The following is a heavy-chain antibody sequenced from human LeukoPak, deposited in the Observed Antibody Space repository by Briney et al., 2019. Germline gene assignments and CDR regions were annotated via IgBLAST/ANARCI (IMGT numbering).Heavy chain of an antibody. V-gene: IGHV4-34*01. J-gene: IGHJ4*02. D-gene: IGHD3-10*01. CDR3: ASGQYGSGSYYTP. CDR1: GGSFSGYY. CDR2: INHRGST. Sequence: PSETLSLTCAVYGGSFSGYYWSWIRQPPGKGLEWIGEINHRGSTNYNPSLKSRVTISVDTSKNQFSLKLSSVTAADTAVYYCASGQYGSGSYYTPWGQGTLVTVSS.